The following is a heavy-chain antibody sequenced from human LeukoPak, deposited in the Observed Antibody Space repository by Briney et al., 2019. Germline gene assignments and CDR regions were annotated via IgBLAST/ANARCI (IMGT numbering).Heavy chain of an antibody. D-gene: IGHD3-22*01. J-gene: IGHJ4*02. V-gene: IGHV4-38-2*02. CDR3: ARGSYDSSGYYFPY. CDR1: GHSISSGYY. Sequence: SETLSLTCTVSGHSISSGYYWGWIRQPPGKGLEWIGSIYHSGSTYYNPSLKSRVTISVDTSKNQFSLKLSSVTAADTAVYYCARGSYDSSGYYFPYWGQGTLVTVSS. CDR2: IYHSGST.